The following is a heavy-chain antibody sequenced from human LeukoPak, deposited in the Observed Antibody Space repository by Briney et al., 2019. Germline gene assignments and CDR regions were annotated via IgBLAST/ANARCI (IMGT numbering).Heavy chain of an antibody. CDR3: ASGPMTTVTYPSLDY. CDR1: GGSFSGYY. CDR2: INHSGST. Sequence: PSETLSLTCAVYGGSFSGYYWSWIRQPPGKGLEWLGEINHSGSTNYNPSLKSRVTISVDRSKNQFSLKLNSVTAADTAVYYCASGPMTTVTYPSLDYWGQGTLVTVSS. D-gene: IGHD4-17*01. V-gene: IGHV4-34*01. J-gene: IGHJ4*02.